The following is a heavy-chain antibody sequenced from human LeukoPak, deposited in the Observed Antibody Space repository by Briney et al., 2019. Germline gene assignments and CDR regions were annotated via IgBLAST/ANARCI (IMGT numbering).Heavy chain of an antibody. CDR2: ISSSSSYI. CDR3: AIGGIAAQLAYFDY. D-gene: IGHD6-25*01. V-gene: IGHV3-21*01. CDR1: GFTFSSYS. J-gene: IGHJ4*02. Sequence: GGSLRLSCAASGFTFSSYSMNWVRQAPGKGLEWVSSISSSSSYIYYADSVKGRFTISRDNAKNSLYLQMNSLRAEDTAVYYCAIGGIAAQLAYFDYWGQGTLVTVPS.